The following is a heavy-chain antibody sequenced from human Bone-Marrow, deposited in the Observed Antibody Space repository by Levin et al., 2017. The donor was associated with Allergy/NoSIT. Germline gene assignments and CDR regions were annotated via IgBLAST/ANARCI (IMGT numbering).Heavy chain of an antibody. CDR2: ISYDGSNK. Sequence: SGGSLRLSCAASGFTFSSYGMHWVRQAPGKGLEWVAVISYDGSNKYYADSVKGRFTISRDNSKNTLYLQMNSLRAEDTAVYYCAKGGTRGNYFDYWGQGTLVTVSS. CDR3: AKGGTRGNYFDY. J-gene: IGHJ4*02. CDR1: GFTFSSYG. V-gene: IGHV3-30*18. D-gene: IGHD1-1*01.